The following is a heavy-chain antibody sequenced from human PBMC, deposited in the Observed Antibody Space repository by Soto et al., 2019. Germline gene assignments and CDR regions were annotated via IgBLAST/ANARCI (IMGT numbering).Heavy chain of an antibody. CDR3: ARDTADTPMVY. D-gene: IGHD5-18*01. CDR1: GGIFRSNA. J-gene: IGHJ4*02. V-gene: IGHV1-69*01. Sequence: QEHLVQSGAEVRKPGSSVKVSCRSYGGIFRSNAISWVRQTPGQGLEWMGAIIPQFPTPYYAQKFQDRVTITADEATSTAYMALHSLRSDDTAVYFCARDTADTPMVYWGQGTLLTVSS. CDR2: IIPQFPTP.